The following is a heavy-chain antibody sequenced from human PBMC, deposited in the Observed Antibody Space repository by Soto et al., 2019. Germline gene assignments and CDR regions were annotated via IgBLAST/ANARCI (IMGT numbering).Heavy chain of an antibody. D-gene: IGHD3-16*01. J-gene: IGHJ5*02. CDR3: ASSLGDGVINWFDP. Sequence: SETLSLTCTVSGGSISSSSYYWGWIRQPPGKGLEWIGSIYYSGSTYYNPSLKSRVTISVDTSKNQFSLKLSSVTAADTAVYYCASSLGDGVINWFDPWGQGTLVTVSS. CDR2: IYYSGST. V-gene: IGHV4-39*01. CDR1: GGSISSSSYY.